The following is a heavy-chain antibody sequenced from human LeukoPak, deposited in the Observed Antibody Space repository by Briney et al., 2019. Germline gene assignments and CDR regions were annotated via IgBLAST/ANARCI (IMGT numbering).Heavy chain of an antibody. CDR1: GYTFTSYG. Sequence: ASVKVSCKASGYTFTSYGISWVRQAPGQGLEWMGWISAYNGNTNYAQKFQGRVTMTTDTSTSTAYMELRSLRSDDTAVYYCARDTTRSPPLSITIFGVVNDYGMDVWGQGTTVTVSS. CDR3: ARDTTRSPPLSITIFGVVNDYGMDV. D-gene: IGHD3-3*01. J-gene: IGHJ6*02. V-gene: IGHV1-18*01. CDR2: ISAYNGNT.